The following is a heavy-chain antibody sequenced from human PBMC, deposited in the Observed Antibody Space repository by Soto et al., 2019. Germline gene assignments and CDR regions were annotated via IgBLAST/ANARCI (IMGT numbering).Heavy chain of an antibody. V-gene: IGHV1-69*01. CDR1: GGTFSSYA. CDR3: ARVGATICGVHDYYYGMDV. Sequence: QVQLVQSGAEVKKPGSSVKVSCKASGGTFSSYAISWVRQAPGQGLEWMGGITPIFGTANYAQKFQGRVTITADESKSTAYMELRSLRSEDTAVYYCARVGATICGVHDYYYGMDVWGQGTTVTVSS. D-gene: IGHD3-3*01. J-gene: IGHJ6*02. CDR2: ITPIFGTA.